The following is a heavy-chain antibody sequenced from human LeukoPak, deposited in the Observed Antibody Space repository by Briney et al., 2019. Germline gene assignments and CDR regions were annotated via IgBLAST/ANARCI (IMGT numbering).Heavy chain of an antibody. V-gene: IGHV3-23*01. CDR2: ISGTAGST. CDR1: GFTFSSHA. Sequence: PGASLRLSCAASGFTFSSHAMSWVRQAPGKGLEWVSGISGTAGSTYYADSVKGRFTISRDNSKNTLYLQVNSLRAEDTAVYYCAKDGECSSTSCSLDYWGQGTLVTVSS. J-gene: IGHJ4*02. D-gene: IGHD2-2*01. CDR3: AKDGECSSTSCSLDY.